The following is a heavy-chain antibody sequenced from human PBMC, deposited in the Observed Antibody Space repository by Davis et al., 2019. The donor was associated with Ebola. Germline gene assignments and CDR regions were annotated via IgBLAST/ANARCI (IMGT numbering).Heavy chain of an antibody. Sequence: GGSLRLSCAASGFTFSSYSMNWVRQAPGKGLEWVSSISSSSSYIYYADSVKGRFTISRDNAKNSLYLQMNSLRDEDTAVYYCAREIAVAGTECDYWGQGTLVTVSS. CDR3: AREIAVAGTECDY. V-gene: IGHV3-21*01. D-gene: IGHD6-19*01. CDR1: GFTFSSYS. J-gene: IGHJ4*02. CDR2: ISSSSSYI.